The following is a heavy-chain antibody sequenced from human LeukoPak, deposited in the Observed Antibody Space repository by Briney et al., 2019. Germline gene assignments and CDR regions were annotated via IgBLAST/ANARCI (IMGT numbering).Heavy chain of an antibody. CDR2: ISISGSTM. V-gene: IGHV3-11*04. CDR1: GGSFSDYY. Sequence: PSETLSLTCAVYGGSFSDYYMNWIRQAPGKGLEWVSYISISGSTMYYADSVKGRFTISRDNAKTSVFLQMNSLRGEDTAVYYCARGGRIAVAGSYYFDYWGQGTLVTVSS. D-gene: IGHD6-19*01. CDR3: ARGGRIAVAGSYYFDY. J-gene: IGHJ4*02.